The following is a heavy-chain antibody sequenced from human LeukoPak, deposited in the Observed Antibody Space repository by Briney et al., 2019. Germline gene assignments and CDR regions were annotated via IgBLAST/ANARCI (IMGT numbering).Heavy chain of an antibody. J-gene: IGHJ6*03. CDR2: ISSSSSTI. Sequence: GGSLRLSCAASGYTFSSYSMNWVRQAPGKGLEWVSYISSSSSTIYYADSVKGRFTISRDNAKNSLYLQMNSLRAEDTAVYYCASDYTNYYYYYMDVWGKGTTVTVSS. CDR1: GYTFSSYS. D-gene: IGHD4-11*01. V-gene: IGHV3-48*04. CDR3: ASDYTNYYYYYMDV.